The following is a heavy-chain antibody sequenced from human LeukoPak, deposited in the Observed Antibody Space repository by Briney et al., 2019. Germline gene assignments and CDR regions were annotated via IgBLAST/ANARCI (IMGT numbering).Heavy chain of an antibody. CDR2: IYSGGST. J-gene: IGHJ4*02. V-gene: IGHV3-66*01. CDR3: ARDDRTYPSYGGNDY. D-gene: IGHD4-23*01. Sequence: GGSLRLSRAASGFTFSNYWMSWVRQAPGKGLEWVSVIYSGGSTYYADSVKGRFTISRDNSKNTLYLQMNSLRAEDTAVYYCARDDRTYPSYGGNDYWGQGTLVTVSS. CDR1: GFTFSNYW.